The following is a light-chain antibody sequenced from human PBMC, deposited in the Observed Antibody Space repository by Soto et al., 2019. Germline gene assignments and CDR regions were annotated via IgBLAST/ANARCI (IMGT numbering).Light chain of an antibody. CDR3: SSYTTSATYV. Sequence: QSALTQPASVSGSPGQSITISCTGTSSDVGAYNYVSWYQQYPGKAPKLMIYEVSNGPSGDSNRFSGSKSGNTASLTISGLQDEDEADYYCSSYTTSATYVFGSGTKLTVL. V-gene: IGLV2-14*01. CDR1: SSDVGAYNY. CDR2: EVS. J-gene: IGLJ1*01.